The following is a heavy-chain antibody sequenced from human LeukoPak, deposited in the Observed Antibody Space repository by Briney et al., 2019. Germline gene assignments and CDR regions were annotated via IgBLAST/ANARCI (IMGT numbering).Heavy chain of an antibody. J-gene: IGHJ4*02. V-gene: IGHV3-48*03. D-gene: IGHD1-26*01. CDR1: GFTFSSYE. CDR2: ISSSGSTI. Sequence: PGGSLRLSCAASGFTFSSYEMNWVRQAPGKGLEWVSYISSSGSTIYYADSVKGRFTISRDNAKNSLYLQMNSLRAEDTAIYYCARDKVVGATLFDYWGQGALVTVSS. CDR3: ARDKVVGATLFDY.